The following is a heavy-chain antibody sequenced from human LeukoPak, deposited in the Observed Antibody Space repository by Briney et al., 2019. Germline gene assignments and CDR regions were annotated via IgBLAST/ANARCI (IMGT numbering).Heavy chain of an antibody. CDR3: ARGGVLTGTTQAKI. CDR1: GFTFSSYS. D-gene: IGHD1-20*01. J-gene: IGHJ4*02. CDR2: ISSSSYI. V-gene: IGHV3-21*01. Sequence: GGSLRLSCAASGFTFSSYSMNWVRQAPGKGLEWVSSISSSSYIYYADSVKGRFTISRDNAKNSLYLQMNSLRAEDTAVYYCARGGVLTGTTQAKIWGQGTLVTVSS.